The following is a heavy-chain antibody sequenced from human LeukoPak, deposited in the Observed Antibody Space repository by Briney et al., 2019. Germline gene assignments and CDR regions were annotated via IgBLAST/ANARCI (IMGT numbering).Heavy chain of an antibody. D-gene: IGHD2/OR15-2a*01. CDR1: GFTFSSYE. CDR3: AEGTTA. V-gene: IGHV3-48*03. CDR2: IGSSGGSR. J-gene: IGHJ5*02. Sequence: PGGSLRLSCAASGFTFSSYEMDWVRRAPGKGLEWVSYIGSSGGSRYYADSVKGRFTSSRDNAKNSLYLQMNSLRAEDTVVYYCAEGTTAWGQGTLVTVSS.